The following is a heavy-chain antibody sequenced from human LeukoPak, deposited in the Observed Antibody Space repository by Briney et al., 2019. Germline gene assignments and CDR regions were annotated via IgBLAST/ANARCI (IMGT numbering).Heavy chain of an antibody. V-gene: IGHV1-46*01. Sequence: ASVKVSCKSSGYTFTRYYMHWVRQPPGQGLESTRIINPSGGSTSYAQKFQGRVTMTRDTSTSTVYMELSSLRSEDTAVYYCAREEAVGAKFRHAFDIWGQGTMVTVSS. D-gene: IGHD1-26*01. CDR3: AREEAVGAKFRHAFDI. CDR2: INPSGGST. CDR1: GYTFTRYY. J-gene: IGHJ3*02.